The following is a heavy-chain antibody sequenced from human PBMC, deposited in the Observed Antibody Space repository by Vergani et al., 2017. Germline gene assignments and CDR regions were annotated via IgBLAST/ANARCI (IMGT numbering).Heavy chain of an antibody. D-gene: IGHD2-2*01. J-gene: IGHJ3*02. V-gene: IGHV3-9*01. CDR1: GFTFDDYA. CDR3: AKGKGTYQLMDAFDI. CDR2: INWNSGSI. Sequence: EVHLVESGGGLVQPGRSLRLSCAASGFTFDDYAMHWVRQVPGKGLEWVSGINWNSGSIAYADSVKGRFTVSRDNAKNTLYLQMNSLRAEDTALYYCAKGKGTYQLMDAFDIWGQGTMVTVSS.